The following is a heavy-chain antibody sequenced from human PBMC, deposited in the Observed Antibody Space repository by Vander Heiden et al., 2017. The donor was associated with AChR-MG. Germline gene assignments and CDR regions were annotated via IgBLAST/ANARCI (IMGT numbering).Heavy chain of an antibody. V-gene: IGHV7-4-1*02. CDR3: ARGGAPYMSGNHYYYGSGSYYRGLDY. J-gene: IGHJ4*02. Sequence: QVQLVQSGSELKKPGASVKVSCKASGYTFTSYAMNWVRQAPGQGLEWMGWINTNTGNPTYAQGFTGRFVFSLDTSVSTAYLQISSLKAEDTAVYYCARGGAPYMSGNHYYYGSGSYYRGLDYWGQGTLVTVSS. CDR1: GYTFTSYA. D-gene: IGHD3-10*01. CDR2: INTNTGNP.